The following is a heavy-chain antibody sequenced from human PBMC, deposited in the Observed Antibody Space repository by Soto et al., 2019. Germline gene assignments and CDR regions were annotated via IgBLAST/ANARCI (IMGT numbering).Heavy chain of an antibody. CDR3: AKAQGYRRGWYKVSLVAFDI. J-gene: IGHJ3*02. Sequence: QVQLVESGGGVVQPGRSLRLSCAASGFSFSAYGMHWVRQAPGKGLEWVAAILYDGSNKYHADSVKGRFTISRDNSENTLYLQMNSLRAEDTAVYYCAKAQGYRRGWYKVSLVAFDIWGQGTMVTVSS. CDR2: ILYDGSNK. V-gene: IGHV3-30*18. D-gene: IGHD6-19*01. CDR1: GFSFSAYG.